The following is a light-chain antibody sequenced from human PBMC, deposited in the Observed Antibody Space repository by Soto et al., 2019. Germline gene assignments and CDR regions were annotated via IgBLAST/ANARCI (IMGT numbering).Light chain of an antibody. V-gene: IGLV2-14*01. CDR3: SSYASSSHVV. Sequence: QSVLTQPASVSGSPGQSITISCTGTSSDLGGYNYVSWYQQHPDKAPKLMIYDVSNRPSGVSNRFSGSKSGNTASLTISGLKAEDEADYYCSSYASSSHVVFGGGTKLTVL. J-gene: IGLJ2*01. CDR1: SSDLGGYNY. CDR2: DVS.